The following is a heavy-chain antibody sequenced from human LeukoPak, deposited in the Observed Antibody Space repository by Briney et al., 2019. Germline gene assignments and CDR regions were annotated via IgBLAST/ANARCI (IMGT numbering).Heavy chain of an antibody. D-gene: IGHD4-17*01. V-gene: IGHV4-59*01. J-gene: IGHJ3*02. CDR3: ARGRPRGYGDYGAFDI. Sequence: SETLSLTCTVSGGSISSYYWSWIRQPPGKGLEWIGYIYYSGSTNYNPSLKSRVTISVDTSKNQFSLKLSSVTAADTAVYYCARGRPRGYGDYGAFDIWGQGTMVTVSS. CDR1: GGSISSYY. CDR2: IYYSGST.